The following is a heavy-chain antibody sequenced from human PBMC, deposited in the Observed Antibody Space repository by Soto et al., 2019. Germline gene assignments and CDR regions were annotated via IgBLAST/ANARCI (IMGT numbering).Heavy chain of an antibody. CDR1: GLTFSSYG. CDR2: ISPSGTT. V-gene: IGHV3-48*03. J-gene: IGHJ3*01. D-gene: IGHD2-2*01. CDR3: ARXGYCDTTTCYRLNAFDV. Sequence: PGGSLRLSCAVSGLTFSSYGMNWVRQAPEKGLEWVSYISPSGTTIYADSVRGRFTISRDNAKNSLYLQMNSLRAEDTAVYYCARXGYCDTTTCYRLNAFDVWGRGTVVTVSS.